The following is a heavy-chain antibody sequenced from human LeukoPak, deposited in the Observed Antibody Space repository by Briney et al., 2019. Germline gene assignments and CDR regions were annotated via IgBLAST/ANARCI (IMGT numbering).Heavy chain of an antibody. V-gene: IGHV3-30*02. CDR3: AKDSADYYDSSGPFDY. CDR2: IRYDGSNK. J-gene: IGHJ4*02. D-gene: IGHD3-22*01. Sequence: PGGSLRLSCAASGFTFSSYGMDWVRQAPGKGLEWVAFIRYDGSNKYYADSVKGRFTISRDNSKNTLYLQMNSLRAEDTAVYYCAKDSADYYDSSGPFDYWGQGTLVTVSS. CDR1: GFTFSSYG.